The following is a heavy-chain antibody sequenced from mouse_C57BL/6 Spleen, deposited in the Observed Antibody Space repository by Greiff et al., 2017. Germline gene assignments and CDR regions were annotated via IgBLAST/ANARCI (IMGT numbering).Heavy chain of an antibody. V-gene: IGHV1-81*01. J-gene: IGHJ3*01. CDR3: AREGYYDYDGCAY. D-gene: IGHD2-4*01. CDR1: GYTFTSYG. Sequence: VQLQQSGAELARPGASVKLSCKASGYTFTSYGISWVKQRTGQGLEWIGEIYPRSGNTYYNEKFKGKATLTADKSSSTAYMELRSLPSEDSAVYFCAREGYYDYDGCAYWGQGTLVTVSA. CDR2: IYPRSGNT.